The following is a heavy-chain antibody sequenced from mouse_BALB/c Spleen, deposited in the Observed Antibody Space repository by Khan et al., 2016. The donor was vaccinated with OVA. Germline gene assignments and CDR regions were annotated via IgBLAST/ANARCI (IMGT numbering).Heavy chain of an antibody. CDR2: ISDGGSYT. D-gene: IGHD1-1*02. CDR3: ARAGYGGFAY. CDR1: GFTFSDYY. V-gene: IGHV5-4*02. J-gene: IGHJ3*01. Sequence: EVQLVESGGGLVKPGGSLKISCVASGFTFSDYYMYWVRQTPEKRLEWVATISDGGSYTYYPDRVKGRSTISRDNAKNNLYMQMSSLKSEDTSMYYCARAGYGGFAYWGQGTLVTVSA.